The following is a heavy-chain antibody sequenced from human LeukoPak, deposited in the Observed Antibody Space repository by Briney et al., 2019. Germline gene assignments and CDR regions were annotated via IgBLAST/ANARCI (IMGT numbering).Heavy chain of an antibody. Sequence: GGSLRLSCAASGFTFSSYSMNWVRQAPGKGLEWVSSISSRSSYIYYADSVKGRFTISRDNSKNTLYLQMNSLRAEDTAVYYCARDRIFGYWGQGTLVTVSS. CDR3: ARDRIFGY. CDR2: ISSRSSYI. J-gene: IGHJ4*02. V-gene: IGHV3-21*04. CDR1: GFTFSSYS.